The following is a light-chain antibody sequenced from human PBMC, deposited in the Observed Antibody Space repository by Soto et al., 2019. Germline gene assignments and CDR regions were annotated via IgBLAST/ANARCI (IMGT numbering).Light chain of an antibody. Sequence: AVRMTQSPSSLSASPGDRVTITCRASQDISSYLAWYQQKPGKAPNLLIYLASTLQSGVPSRFRGSGSGTDSTLTISRLQSEDFETDYCQQSYSTPITFGQGTRLEIK. CDR1: QDISSY. CDR3: QQSYSTPIT. J-gene: IGKJ5*01. V-gene: IGKV1-8*01. CDR2: LAS.